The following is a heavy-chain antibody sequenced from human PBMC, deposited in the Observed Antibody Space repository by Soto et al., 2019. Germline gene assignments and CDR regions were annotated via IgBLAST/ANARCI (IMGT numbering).Heavy chain of an antibody. Sequence: PSETLSLTCSVSGGSISSSSYYWGWIRQPPGKGLEWIGSIYYSGSTYYNPSLKSRVTISVDTSKNQFSLKLSSVTAADTAVYYCATQFWSGYSDYWGQGTLVTVSS. J-gene: IGHJ4*02. CDR1: GGSISSSSYY. CDR3: ATQFWSGYSDY. D-gene: IGHD3-3*01. CDR2: IYYSGST. V-gene: IGHV4-39*01.